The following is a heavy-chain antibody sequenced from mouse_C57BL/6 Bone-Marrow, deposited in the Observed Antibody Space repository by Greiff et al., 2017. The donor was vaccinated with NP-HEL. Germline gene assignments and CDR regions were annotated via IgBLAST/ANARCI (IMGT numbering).Heavy chain of an antibody. J-gene: IGHJ1*03. D-gene: IGHD2-3*01. CDR1: GYTFTDYE. CDR3: TSDGYYPYWYFDV. V-gene: IGHV1-15*01. CDR2: IDPETGGT. Sequence: QVQLKESGAELVRPGASVTLSCKASGYTFTDYEMHWVKQTPVHGLEWIGAIDPETGGTAYNQKFKGKAILTADKSSSTAYMELRSLTSEDSAVDYCTSDGYYPYWYFDVWGTGTTVTVSS.